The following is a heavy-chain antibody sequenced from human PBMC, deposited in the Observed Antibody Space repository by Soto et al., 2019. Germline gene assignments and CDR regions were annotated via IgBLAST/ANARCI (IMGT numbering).Heavy chain of an antibody. CDR3: ARVSDFWSGYFSPHFDY. J-gene: IGHJ4*02. CDR2: IYYSGST. D-gene: IGHD3-3*01. V-gene: IGHV4-59*01. CDR1: GGSISSYY. Sequence: PSETLSLTCTVSGGSISSYYWSWIRQPPGKGLEWIGYIYYSGSTNYNPSLKSRVTISVDTSKNQFSLKLSSVTAADTAVYYCARVSDFWSGYFSPHFDYWGQGTLVTVS.